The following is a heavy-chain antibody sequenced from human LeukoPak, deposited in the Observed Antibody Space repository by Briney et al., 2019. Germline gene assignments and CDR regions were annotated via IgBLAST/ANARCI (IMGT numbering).Heavy chain of an antibody. D-gene: IGHD2/OR15-2a*01. Sequence: ASVKVSCKASGYTFSAYYMNWVRQAPGQGLEWMGWINPHSGDTNYAQKFQGRVTMTRDTSISTAYMELSRLRSDDTAVYYCARQISGPKSTSFSFWFGPWGQGTLVTVSS. V-gene: IGHV1-2*02. CDR2: INPHSGDT. CDR1: GYTFSAYY. CDR3: ARQISGPKSTSFSFWFGP. J-gene: IGHJ5*02.